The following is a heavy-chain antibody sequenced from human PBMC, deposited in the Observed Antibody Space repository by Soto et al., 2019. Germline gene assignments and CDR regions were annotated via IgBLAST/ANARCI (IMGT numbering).Heavy chain of an antibody. V-gene: IGHV4-34*01. Sequence: QVQLQQWGAGLLKPSETLSLTCAVYGGSFSGYYWSWIRQPPGKGLEWSGEINHSGSTNYNPSLKSRATIAVNASKNQFSLKLSSVTAADTPVYYCASRGGDYYYCGMDVWGQGTTVTVSS. CDR3: ASRGGDYYYCGMDV. D-gene: IGHD3-10*01. J-gene: IGHJ6*02. CDR1: GGSFSGYY. CDR2: INHSGST.